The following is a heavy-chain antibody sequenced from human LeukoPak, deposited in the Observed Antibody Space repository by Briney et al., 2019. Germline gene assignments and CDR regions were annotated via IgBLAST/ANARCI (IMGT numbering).Heavy chain of an antibody. V-gene: IGHV4-38-2*02. CDR1: GYSISSGYY. D-gene: IGHD6-13*01. J-gene: IGHJ4*02. CDR3: ARHWRIAAAGTIVDY. CDR2: IYYSGST. Sequence: PSETLSLTCTVSGYSISSGYYWGWIRQPPGKGLEWIGSIYYSGSTYYNPSLKSRVTISVDTSKNQFSLKLSSVTAADTAVYYCARHWRIAAAGTIVDYWGQGTLVTVSS.